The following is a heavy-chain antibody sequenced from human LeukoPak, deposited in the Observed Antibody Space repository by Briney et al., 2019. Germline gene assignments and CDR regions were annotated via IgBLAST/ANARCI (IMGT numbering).Heavy chain of an antibody. J-gene: IGHJ6*03. CDR1: GFTFNSYE. CDR3: ASADSSSWRNYYYYMDV. Sequence: GGSLRLSCTASGFTFNSYEMKWVRQAPGKGLEWVSYISSSGSTIYYADSVKGRFTISRDNAKNSLYLQMNSLRAEDTAVYYCASADSSSWRNYYYYMDVWGKGTTVTVSS. V-gene: IGHV3-48*03. CDR2: ISSSGSTI. D-gene: IGHD6-13*01.